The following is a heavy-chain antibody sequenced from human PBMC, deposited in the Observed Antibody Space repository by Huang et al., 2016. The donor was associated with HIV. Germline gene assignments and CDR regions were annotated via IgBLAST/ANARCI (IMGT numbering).Heavy chain of an antibody. CDR1: GFTFSSYS. CDR2: SSSSSSYI. CDR3: ATAPPYYYDSSGYYYGQDY. J-gene: IGHJ4*02. V-gene: IGHV3-21*01. D-gene: IGHD3-22*01. Sequence: EVQLVESGGNLVKPGGSLRLSCAASGFTFSSYSMNWVRQAPGRGLEGVSASSSSSSYIYYADSVKGRFTISRDNAKNSLYLQMSSLRAEDTAVYYCATAPPYYYDSSGYYYGQDYWGQGTLVTVSS.